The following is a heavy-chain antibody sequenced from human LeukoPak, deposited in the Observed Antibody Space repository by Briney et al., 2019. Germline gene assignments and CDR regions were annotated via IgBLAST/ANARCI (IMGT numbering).Heavy chain of an antibody. CDR3: ARDGYFDY. Sequence: ASVKVSCKASGYTFINYGIAWVRQAPGRGLEWMGWISANNGNTNYAQKLQGRVTMTTDTSSSTAYMELRSLRSDDTAVYYCARDGYFDYWGQGTLVTVSS. CDR1: GYTFINYG. J-gene: IGHJ4*02. CDR2: ISANNGNT. V-gene: IGHV1-18*01.